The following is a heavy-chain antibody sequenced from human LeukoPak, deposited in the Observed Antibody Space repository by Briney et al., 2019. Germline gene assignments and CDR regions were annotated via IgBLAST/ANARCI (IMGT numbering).Heavy chain of an antibody. CDR3: AGLARPLLHYQDG. J-gene: IGHJ6*02. D-gene: IGHD6-19*01. Sequence: SETLSLTCAVSGYSISSGYYWGWIRQPPGKGLEWIGSIYHSGSTYYNPSLKSRVTISVDTSKNHFSLKLSSVTAADTAVYYCAGLARPLLHYQDGWGQGTTVTVSS. V-gene: IGHV4-38-2*01. CDR2: IYHSGST. CDR1: GYSISSGYY.